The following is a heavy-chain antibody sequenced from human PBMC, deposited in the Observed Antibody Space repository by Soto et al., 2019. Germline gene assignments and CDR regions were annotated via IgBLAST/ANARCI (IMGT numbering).Heavy chain of an antibody. CDR2: INNAGTT. Sequence: GESLKISCAASGFDASVNFMTWVRQAPGRGLEWVSVINNAGTTFYADSVKGRFTISGDKSKNTLYLQMNSLRVEDTAIYYCVRENYYYGMDVWGQGTAVTVSS. J-gene: IGHJ6*02. CDR3: VRENYYYGMDV. V-gene: IGHV3-66*01. CDR1: GFDASVNF.